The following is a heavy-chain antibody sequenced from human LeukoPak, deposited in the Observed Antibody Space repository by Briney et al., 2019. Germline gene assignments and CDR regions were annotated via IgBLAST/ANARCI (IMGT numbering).Heavy chain of an antibody. Sequence: GGSLRLSCAASGFTFSDYYVSWIRQAPGKGLEWVSYISSSGSTIYYADSVKGRFTISRDNAKNSLYLQMNSLRAEDTAVYYCAREYYYDSSGGPFDYWGQGTLVTVSS. J-gene: IGHJ4*02. CDR2: ISSSGSTI. V-gene: IGHV3-11*01. D-gene: IGHD3-22*01. CDR1: GFTFSDYY. CDR3: AREYYYDSSGGPFDY.